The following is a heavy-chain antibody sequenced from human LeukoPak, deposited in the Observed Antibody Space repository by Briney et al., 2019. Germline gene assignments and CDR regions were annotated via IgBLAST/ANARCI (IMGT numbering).Heavy chain of an antibody. V-gene: IGHV4-59*11. D-gene: IGHD3-3*01. CDR1: GSSISSHY. CDR2: IYYSGST. Sequence: SETLSLTCTVSGSSISSHYWSWIRQPPGKGLEWIGYIYYSGSTNYNPSLKSRVTISVDTSKNQFSLKLSSVTAADTAVYYCASHNYDFWSGYADYYYYMDVWGKGTTVTVSS. J-gene: IGHJ6*03. CDR3: ASHNYDFWSGYADYYYYMDV.